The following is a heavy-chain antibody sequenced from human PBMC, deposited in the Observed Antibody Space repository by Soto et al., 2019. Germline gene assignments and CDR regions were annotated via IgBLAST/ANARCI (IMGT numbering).Heavy chain of an antibody. V-gene: IGHV4-31*03. CDR1: GGPINSPDYY. Sequence: SETLSLTCNVSGGPINSPDYYWSWIRQSPGKGLEWIGYIYYSGSTYYNPSLKSRVTISVDTSKNQFSLKLSSVTAGDTAVYYCVKARAPMGEAATLFDYWGQGTLVTVSS. D-gene: IGHD2-15*01. CDR2: IYYSGST. CDR3: VKARAPMGEAATLFDY. J-gene: IGHJ4*02.